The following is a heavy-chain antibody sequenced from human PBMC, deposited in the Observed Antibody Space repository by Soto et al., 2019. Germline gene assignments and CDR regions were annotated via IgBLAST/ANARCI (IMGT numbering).Heavy chain of an antibody. CDR3: AREYPVHSAYFDY. CDR2: MYYSGNA. J-gene: IGHJ4*02. D-gene: IGHD1-26*01. V-gene: IGHV4-59*01. CDR1: GASISRYY. Sequence: QVQLQESGPGLVKPSETLSLTCTVSGASISRYYWSWIRQSPGKGLEWIGYMYYSGNANYNPYLRNRTTISVDPSKNQFSLNLNSVTAADTAVYYCAREYPVHSAYFDYWGQGILVTVSS.